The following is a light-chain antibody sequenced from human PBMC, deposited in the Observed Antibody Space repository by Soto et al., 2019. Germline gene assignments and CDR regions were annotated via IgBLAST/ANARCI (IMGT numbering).Light chain of an antibody. Sequence: IKITQSACSVSASVGDRVTIRCQASQGISRSLAWYQQKPGKVPKRLISDASSLQSGVPSRFSGSGSGTEFTLTISSLQPEDFATYYCLHHSTYPLTFGGGTRLEI. V-gene: IGKV1-17*03. J-gene: IGKJ5*01. CDR1: QGISRS. CDR2: DAS. CDR3: LHHSTYPLT.